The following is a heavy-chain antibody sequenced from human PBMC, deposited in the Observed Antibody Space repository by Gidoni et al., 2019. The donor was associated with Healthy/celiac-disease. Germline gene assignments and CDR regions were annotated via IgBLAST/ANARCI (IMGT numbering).Heavy chain of an antibody. J-gene: IGHJ4*02. D-gene: IGHD5-12*01. CDR3: AGFVGDGYNQQALDY. V-gene: IGHV4-61*01. CDR1: GSYY. CDR2: IYYSGST. Sequence: GSYYWSWIRQPPGKGLEWIGYIYYSGSTNYNPYLKSRVTISVDTSKNQFSLKLSCVHAADTAVYYCAGFVGDGYNQQALDYWGQGTLVTVSS.